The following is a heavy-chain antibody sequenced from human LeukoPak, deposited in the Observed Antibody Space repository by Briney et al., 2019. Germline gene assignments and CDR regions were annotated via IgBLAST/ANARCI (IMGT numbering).Heavy chain of an antibody. CDR3: GRGWGGYFDY. Sequence: SETLSLTCAVSGGSISSGGYSWSWIRQPPGKGLEWIGYIYHSGSTYYNPSLKSRVTISVDRSKNQFSLKLSSVTAADTAVYYCGRGWGGYFDYWGQGTLVTVSS. D-gene: IGHD3-3*01. J-gene: IGHJ4*02. V-gene: IGHV4-30-2*01. CDR1: GGSISSGGYS. CDR2: IYHSGST.